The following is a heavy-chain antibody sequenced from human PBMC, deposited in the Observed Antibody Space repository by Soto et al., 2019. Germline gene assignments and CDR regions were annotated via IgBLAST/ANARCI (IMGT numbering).Heavy chain of an antibody. V-gene: IGHV3-11*01. Sequence: GGSLRLSCAASGFSFSDSYMSWIRQAPGKGLEWVSYISRGGSVIYYADSVKGRFTISRDDAKNSLYLQMNSLRAEDTAIYYCASDSHAVDLGYCGQGTLVTVSS. CDR2: ISRGGSVI. D-gene: IGHD3-10*01. J-gene: IGHJ4*02. CDR1: GFSFSDSY. CDR3: ASDSHAVDLGY.